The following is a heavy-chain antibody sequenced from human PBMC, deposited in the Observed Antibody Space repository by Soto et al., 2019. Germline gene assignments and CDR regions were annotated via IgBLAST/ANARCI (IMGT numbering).Heavy chain of an antibody. CDR3: ASGSLGYSYGSYYYYGMDV. CDR2: INAGNGNT. CDR1: GYTLTGYY. Sequence: ASVKVSCKASGYTLTGYYMHWVRQAPGQRLEWMGWINAGNGNTKYSQKFQGRVTITRDTSASTAYMELSSLRSEDTAVYYCASGSLGYSYGSYYYYGMDVWGQGTTVTVSS. J-gene: IGHJ6*02. D-gene: IGHD5-18*01. V-gene: IGHV1-3*01.